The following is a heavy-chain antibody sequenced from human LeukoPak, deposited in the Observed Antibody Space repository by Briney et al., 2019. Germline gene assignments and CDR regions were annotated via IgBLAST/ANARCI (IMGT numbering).Heavy chain of an antibody. CDR3: ARTYYYDSSGYHDY. CDR2: INSDGSST. D-gene: IGHD3-22*01. CDR1: GFTFSSYW. V-gene: IGHV3-74*01. J-gene: IGHJ4*02. Sequence: PGGSLRLSCAASGFTFSSYWMHWVRQAPGKGLVWVSRINSDGSSTSYADSVKGRFTISRDSAKNTLYLQMNSLRAEDTAVYYCARTYYYDSSGYHDYWGQGTLVTVSS.